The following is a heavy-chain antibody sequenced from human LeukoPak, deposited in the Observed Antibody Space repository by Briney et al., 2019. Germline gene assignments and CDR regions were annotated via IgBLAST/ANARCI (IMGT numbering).Heavy chain of an antibody. CDR1: GGSISSSSYY. CDR2: IYYSGST. J-gene: IGHJ4*02. Sequence: SETLSLTCTVSGGSISSSSYYWGWIRQPPGKGLEWIGSIYYSGSTYYNPSLKSRVTISVDTSKNQFSLKLSSVTAADTAVYYCARDLANYGAYYFDYWGQGTLVTDSS. V-gene: IGHV4-39*07. D-gene: IGHD3-10*01. CDR3: ARDLANYGAYYFDY.